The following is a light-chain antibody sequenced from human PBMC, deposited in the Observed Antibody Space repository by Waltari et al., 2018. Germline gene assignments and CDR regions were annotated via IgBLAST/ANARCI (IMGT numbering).Light chain of an antibody. J-gene: IGLJ3*02. V-gene: IGLV2-23*02. CDR1: SSGLGSYNF. Sequence: QSALTQPAPVSGSPGQSITIPCTGTSSGLGSYNFVSWYQQYPGKAPKVMIYEVNKRPSGVSDRFSGSRSGNTASLTISGLHTEDEADYYCCSNVGNNIWMFGGGTKVTVL. CDR2: EVN. CDR3: CSNVGNNIWM.